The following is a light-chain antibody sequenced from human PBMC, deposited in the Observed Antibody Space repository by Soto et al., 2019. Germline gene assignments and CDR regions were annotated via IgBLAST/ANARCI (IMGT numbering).Light chain of an antibody. CDR2: DAS. J-gene: IGKJ4*01. V-gene: IGKV3-11*01. Sequence: EIVLTQSPATLSLSPGERATLSCRASQSVSSYLAWYQQKPGQAPMLLIYDASNRATGIPARFSGSGSGTDFTLTISSLEPEDFAVYYCQERSNWPLCPTFGGGTKVEIK. CDR1: QSVSSY. CDR3: QERSNWPLCPT.